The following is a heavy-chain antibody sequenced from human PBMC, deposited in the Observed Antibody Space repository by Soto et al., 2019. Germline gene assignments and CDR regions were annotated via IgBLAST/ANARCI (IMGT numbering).Heavy chain of an antibody. J-gene: IGHJ4*02. CDR1: GFTFSSYG. D-gene: IGHD5-12*01. CDR3: ATQGDIVATIVY. CDR2: IWYDGSNK. V-gene: IGHV3-33*01. Sequence: GGSLRLACAASGFTFSSYGMHWVRQAPGKGLEWVAVIWYDGSNKYYADSVKGRFTISRDNSKNTLYLQMNSLRAEDTAVYYCATQGDIVATIVYWGQGTLVNRLL.